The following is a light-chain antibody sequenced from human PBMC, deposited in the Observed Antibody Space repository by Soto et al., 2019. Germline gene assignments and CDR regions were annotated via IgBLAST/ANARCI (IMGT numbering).Light chain of an antibody. CDR3: QQYNNWPPWT. CDR1: KSVSSN. J-gene: IGKJ1*01. CDR2: GAS. V-gene: IGKV3-15*01. Sequence: EIVMTQSPATLSVSPGERATLSCRANKSVSSNLAWYQQKPGQAPSLLIYGASTRATGIPARFSGSGSGTEFTLTISSLQSEDFAVYYCQQYNNWPPWTFGQGTKVEIK.